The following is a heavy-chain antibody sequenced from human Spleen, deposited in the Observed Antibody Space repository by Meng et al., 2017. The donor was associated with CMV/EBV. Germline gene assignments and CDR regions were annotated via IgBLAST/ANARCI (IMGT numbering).Heavy chain of an antibody. CDR1: GYTFTGYY. CDR2: INPNSGGT. D-gene: IGHD2-15*01. V-gene: IGHV1-2*02. CDR3: AREGYCSGARCRYGLDV. Sequence: ASVKVSCKASGYTFTGYYMHWVRQAPGQGLEWMGWINPNSGGTNYAQKFQGRVTMTRDTSISTAYMELSRLRSEDTAVYYCAREGYCSGARCRYGLDVWGQGTTVTVSS. J-gene: IGHJ6*02.